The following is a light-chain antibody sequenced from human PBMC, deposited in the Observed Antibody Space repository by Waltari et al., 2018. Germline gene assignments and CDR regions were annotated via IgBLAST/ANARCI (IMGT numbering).Light chain of an antibody. CDR3: SSYTTASSWV. Sequence: WYQQEPGRAPKLIVYDVSQWPSGVANRFSGSKSGNTASLTISGLQAEDEADYYCSSYTTASSWVFGGGTKLTVL. J-gene: IGLJ3*02. CDR2: DVS. V-gene: IGLV2-14*04.